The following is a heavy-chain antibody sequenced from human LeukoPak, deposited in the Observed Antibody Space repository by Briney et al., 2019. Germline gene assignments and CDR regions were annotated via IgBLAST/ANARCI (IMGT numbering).Heavy chain of an antibody. CDR1: GFSYNGQT. J-gene: IGHJ6*03. V-gene: IGHV3-23*05. Sequence: GGSLTLSCAASGFSYNGQTVSWFRQPPGKPLEWVSSFSRYGTPYYADSVKGRFTFSRDSTRNTLSLHMTSLRADDTAVYYCAKKAMLTISSSSYMDVWGKGTTVTVSS. CDR2: FSRYGTP. D-gene: IGHD6-6*01. CDR3: AKKAMLTISSSSYMDV.